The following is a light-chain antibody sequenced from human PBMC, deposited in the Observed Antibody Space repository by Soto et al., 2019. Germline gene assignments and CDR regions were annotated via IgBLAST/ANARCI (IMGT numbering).Light chain of an antibody. CDR2: DVS. V-gene: IGLV2-14*01. Sequence: QSVLTEPAFVSGSPGQSITISCTGTSSDVGGYNYVSWYQQHPGKAPKLMIYDVSNRPSGVSNRFSGSKSGNTASLTISGLQAEDEADYYCNSYPSSSTLDVVFGGGTQLTVL. J-gene: IGLJ2*01. CDR3: NSYPSSSTLDVV. CDR1: SSDVGGYNY.